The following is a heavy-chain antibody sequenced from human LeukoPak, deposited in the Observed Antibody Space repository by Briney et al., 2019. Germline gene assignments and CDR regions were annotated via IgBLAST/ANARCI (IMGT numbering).Heavy chain of an antibody. V-gene: IGHV1-69*04. CDR1: GGTFSSYA. CDR2: IIPILGIA. Sequence: SVKVSCKASGGTFSSYAISWVRQAPGRGLEWMGRIIPILGIANYAQKFQGRVTITADKSTSTAYMELSSLRSEDTAVYYCARGAHSSSPLWTWGQGTLVTVSS. CDR3: ARGAHSSSPLWT. J-gene: IGHJ4*02. D-gene: IGHD6-13*01.